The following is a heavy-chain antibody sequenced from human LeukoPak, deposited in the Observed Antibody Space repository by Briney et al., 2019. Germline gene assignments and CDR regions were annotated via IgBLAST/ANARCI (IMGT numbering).Heavy chain of an antibody. CDR1: GFSFSGYA. Sequence: QSGGSLRLSCACSGFSFSGYAMNWVRQAPGKGLELVSSVSGSGATTFYADSVKGRFITSKDTSSDTVYLQMSSLGAEDTAVYYCAKGSRGYTHYYFDYWGQGTLVTVSS. J-gene: IGHJ4*02. CDR2: VSGSGATT. D-gene: IGHD6-13*01. V-gene: IGHV3-23*01. CDR3: AKGSRGYTHYYFDY.